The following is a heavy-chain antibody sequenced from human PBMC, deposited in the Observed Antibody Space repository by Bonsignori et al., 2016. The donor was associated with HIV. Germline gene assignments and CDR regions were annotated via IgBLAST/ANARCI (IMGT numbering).Heavy chain of an antibody. V-gene: IGHV1-18*01. CDR3: ARGDFGVVKY. CDR2: ISAYNGNT. D-gene: IGHD3-3*01. J-gene: IGHJ4*02. Sequence: WVRQAPGQGLEWMGWISAYNGNTNYAQKLQGRVTMTTDTSTNTAYMELRSLRSDDTAVYYCARGDFGVVKYWGQGTLVTVSS.